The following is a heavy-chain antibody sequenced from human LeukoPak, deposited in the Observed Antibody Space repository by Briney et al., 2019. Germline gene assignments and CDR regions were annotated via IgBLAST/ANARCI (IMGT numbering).Heavy chain of an antibody. CDR3: ARDESEYDILTGYLSY. V-gene: IGHV3-66*01. Sequence: GGSLRLSCAASGFSVSSDYMRWVRQAPGKGLEWVSIIYSGGSTYYADSVKGRFTISRDNAKNSLYLQMNSLRAEDTAVYYCARDESEYDILTGYLSYWGQGTLVTVSS. J-gene: IGHJ4*02. CDR2: IYSGGST. D-gene: IGHD3-9*01. CDR1: GFSVSSDY.